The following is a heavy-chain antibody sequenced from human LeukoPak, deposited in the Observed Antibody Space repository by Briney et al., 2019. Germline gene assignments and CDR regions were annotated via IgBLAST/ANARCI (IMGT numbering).Heavy chain of an antibody. CDR2: IVRSGSTT. CDR3: AKDAQSIGSYFDS. D-gene: IGHD2/OR15-2a*01. J-gene: IGHJ4*02. Sequence: GGSLRLSCTASGFTFSNYGMHWVRQAPGKGLEWVAIIVRSGSTTYYADSVKGRFTISRDNSKNTLYLQMSSLRVDDTAIYYCAKDAQSIGSYFDSWGQGSLVIVSS. CDR1: GFTFSNYG. V-gene: IGHV3-NL1*01.